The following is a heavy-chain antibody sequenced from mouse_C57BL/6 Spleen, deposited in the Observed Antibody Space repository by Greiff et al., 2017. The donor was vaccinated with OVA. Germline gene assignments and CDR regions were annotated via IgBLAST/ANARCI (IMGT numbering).Heavy chain of an antibody. CDR1: GFNIKAYY. CDR2: IDPEAGET. D-gene: IGHD1-1*01. V-gene: IGHV14-2*01. CDR3: ARDYGSSYVFAY. J-gene: IGHJ3*01. Sequence: EVQLQQSGAELVKPGASVKLSCTASGFNIKAYYMHWVKQRPEQGLEWIGRIDPEAGETKYAPKFQGKATITADTSSNTAYLQLSSLTSGDTAVYYCARDYGSSYVFAYWGQGTLVTVSA.